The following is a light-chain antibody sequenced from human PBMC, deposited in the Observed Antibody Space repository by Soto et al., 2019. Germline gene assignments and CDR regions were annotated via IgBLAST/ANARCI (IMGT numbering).Light chain of an antibody. J-gene: IGKJ4*01. CDR1: QNIGDW. CDR2: KAS. CDR3: QQYNDLST. V-gene: IGKV1-5*03. Sequence: DIQMTQSPSTLSASVGDRVTIARRASQNIGDWLAWYQQKPGKAPNLLIYKASTLESGVPSRFSGSGSGTEFTLAISSLQPEDFATYYCQQYNDLSTFGGGTKVEI.